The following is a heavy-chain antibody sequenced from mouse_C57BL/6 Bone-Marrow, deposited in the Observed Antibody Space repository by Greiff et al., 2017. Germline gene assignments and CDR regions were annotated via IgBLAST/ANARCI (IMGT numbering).Heavy chain of an antibody. V-gene: IGHV3-8*01. J-gene: IGHJ1*03. D-gene: IGHD2-2*01. CDR1: GYSITSDY. Sequence: EVMLVESGPGLAKPSQTLSLTCSVTGYSITSDYWNWIRIFPGNKLEYMGYISYSGSTYYNPSLKSRISITRDTSKNQYYLQLNSVTTEDTATYYCARWGVTGYFDVWGTGTTVTVSS. CDR2: ISYSGST. CDR3: ARWGVTGYFDV.